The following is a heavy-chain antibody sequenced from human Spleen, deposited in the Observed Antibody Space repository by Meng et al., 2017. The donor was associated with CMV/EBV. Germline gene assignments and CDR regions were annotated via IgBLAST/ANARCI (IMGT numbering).Heavy chain of an antibody. CDR3: AKSPNRYDFLTGSYSEGYFDH. D-gene: IGHD3-9*01. V-gene: IGHV1-8*01. CDR2: MNPNSGNT. Sequence: ASVKVSCKASGYTFTNYDINWVRQATGQGLEWMGWMNPNSGNTGYAQNFQGRVTMTRDTSITTAYLDLSSLRAEDTAIYYCAKSPNRYDFLTGSYSEGYFDHWGQGTLVTVSS. J-gene: IGHJ4*02. CDR1: GYTFTNYD.